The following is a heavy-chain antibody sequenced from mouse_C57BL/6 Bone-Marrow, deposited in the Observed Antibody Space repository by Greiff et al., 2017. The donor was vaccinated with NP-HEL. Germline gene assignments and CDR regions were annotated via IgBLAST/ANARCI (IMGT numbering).Heavy chain of an antibody. CDR2: IDPSDSYT. CDR3: AREVPSYSSLDY. V-gene: IGHV1-69*01. D-gene: IGHD1-1*01. CDR1: GYTFTSYW. J-gene: IGHJ2*01. Sequence: QVQLQQPGAELVMPGASVKLSCKASGYTFTSYWMHWVKQRPGQGLEWIGEIDPSDSYTNYNQKFKGKSTLTVDKSSSTAYMQLSSLTSEDSAVYYCAREVPSYSSLDYWGQGTTLTVSS.